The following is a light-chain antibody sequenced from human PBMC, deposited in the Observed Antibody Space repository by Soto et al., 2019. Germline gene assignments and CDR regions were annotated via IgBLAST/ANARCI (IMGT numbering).Light chain of an antibody. CDR2: AAS. J-gene: IGKJ1*01. V-gene: IGKV1-17*01. CDR1: QVITND. CDR3: LQLNTYTWT. Sequence: DIQRNQSPSSLSASVGDRLTITCRASQVITNDLGWYQQKQGKAPKRLIYAASTLQSGVPSRFSVNGSGTEGTITISCLKTEDGSTYDGLQLNTYTWTFSQGTKVDIK.